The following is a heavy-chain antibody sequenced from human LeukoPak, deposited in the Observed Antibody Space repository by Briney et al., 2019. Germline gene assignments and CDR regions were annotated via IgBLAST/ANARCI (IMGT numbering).Heavy chain of an antibody. CDR2: ISGSGGST. V-gene: IGHV3-23*01. J-gene: IGHJ4*02. CDR3: AKDYHDFWSGYYVPGSFDY. CDR1: GSTFSSYA. D-gene: IGHD3-3*01. Sequence: GGSLRLSCAASGSTFSSYAMSWVRQAPGEGLEWVSAISGSGGSTYYADSVKGRFTISRDNSKNTLYLQMNSLRAEDTAVYYCAKDYHDFWSGYYVPGSFDYWGQGTLVTVSS.